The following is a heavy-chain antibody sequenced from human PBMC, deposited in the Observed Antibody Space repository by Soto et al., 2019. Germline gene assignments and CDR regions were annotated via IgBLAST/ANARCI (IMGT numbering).Heavy chain of an antibody. CDR2: ISYDGSNK. J-gene: IGHJ4*02. Sequence: QVQLVESGGGVVQPGRSLRLSCAASGFTFSSYAMHWVRQAPGKGLEWVAVISYDGSNKYYADSVKGRFTISRDNSKNTLYLQMNSRSAEDTAVYYCARDPSSYGPTFGYFGYWGQGTLVTVSS. D-gene: IGHD5-18*01. V-gene: IGHV3-30-3*01. CDR1: GFTFSSYA. CDR3: ARDPSSYGPTFGYFGY.